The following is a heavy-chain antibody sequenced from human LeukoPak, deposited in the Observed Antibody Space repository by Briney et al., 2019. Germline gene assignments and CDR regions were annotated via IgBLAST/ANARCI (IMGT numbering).Heavy chain of an antibody. V-gene: IGHV3-48*01. J-gene: IGHJ4*02. CDR3: AKDLFTIFGVAHSL. CDR1: GFTFSSYS. D-gene: IGHD3-3*01. Sequence: GGSLRLSCAASGFTFSSYSMNWVRQAPGKGLEWVSYIGGGSSTIYYADSMKGRFTVSRDNPKNTLYLQMNSLRAEDTAVYYCAKDLFTIFGVAHSLWGQGTLVTVSS. CDR2: IGGGSSTI.